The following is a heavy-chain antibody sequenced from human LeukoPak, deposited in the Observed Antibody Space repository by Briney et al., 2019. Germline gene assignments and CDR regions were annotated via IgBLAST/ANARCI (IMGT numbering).Heavy chain of an antibody. CDR1: GFTFSTYS. CDR3: ARAKDGDYGPGDF. Sequence: GGSLRLSCAASGFTFSTYSMNWVRQAPGKGLEWVSYISSSPGSISYADSVKGRFTISRDNAKNSLYLQMNSLRAEDTAVYYCARAKDGDYGPGDFWGQGALATVSS. J-gene: IGHJ4*02. V-gene: IGHV3-48*04. D-gene: IGHD4-17*01. CDR2: ISSSPGSI.